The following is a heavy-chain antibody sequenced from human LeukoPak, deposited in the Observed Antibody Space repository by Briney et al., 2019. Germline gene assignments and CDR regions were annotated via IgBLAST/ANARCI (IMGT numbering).Heavy chain of an antibody. CDR3: ARDYYDSSGPPSY. CDR1: GFTFSDYY. V-gene: IGHV3-11*04. Sequence: TGGSLRLSCAASGFTFSDYYMSWIRQAPGKGLEWVSYISSSGSTIYYADSVKGRFTISRDNAKNSLYLQMNSLRAEDTAVYYCARDYYDSSGPPSYWGQGTLVTVSS. CDR2: ISSSGSTI. D-gene: IGHD3-22*01. J-gene: IGHJ4*02.